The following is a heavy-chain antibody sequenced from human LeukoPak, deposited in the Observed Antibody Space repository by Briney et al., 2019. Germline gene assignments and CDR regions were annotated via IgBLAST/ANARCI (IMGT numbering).Heavy chain of an antibody. CDR3: ARDSYRGRGSYSGTYYYYYGMDV. Sequence: PGGSLRLSCAASGFTVSSNYMSWVRQAPGKGLEWVSVIYSGGSTYYADSVKGRFTISRDNSKNTLYLQMNSLRAEDTAVYYCARDSYRGRGSYSGTYYYYYGMDVWGQGTTVTVSS. J-gene: IGHJ6*02. D-gene: IGHD1-26*01. V-gene: IGHV3-53*01. CDR2: IYSGGST. CDR1: GFTVSSNY.